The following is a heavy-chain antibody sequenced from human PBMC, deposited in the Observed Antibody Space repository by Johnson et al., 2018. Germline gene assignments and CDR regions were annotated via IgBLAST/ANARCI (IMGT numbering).Heavy chain of an antibody. CDR1: GFTFDDYG. Sequence: EVQLLESGXGVVQPGRSLRLSCAASGFTFDDYGMSWVRQAPGKGLEWVSGINWNGGSTGYADSVKGRFTIPRENAQNSLYLQMNSLRAEDTALYHCARPSPDPHIVAAGDYGMDVWGQGTTVTVSS. D-gene: IGHD2-15*01. CDR3: ARPSPDPHIVAAGDYGMDV. J-gene: IGHJ6*02. CDR2: INWNGGST. V-gene: IGHV3-20*01.